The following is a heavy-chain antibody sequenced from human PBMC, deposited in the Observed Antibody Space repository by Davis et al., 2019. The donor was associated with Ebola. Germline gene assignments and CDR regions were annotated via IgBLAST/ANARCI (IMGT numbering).Heavy chain of an antibody. CDR1: GGSITSYY. D-gene: IGHD6-13*01. CDR2: MHDSGTS. Sequence: SETLSLTCTVSGGSITSYYCSWIRQFPGKRLEWIGYMHDSGTSNYNPSLKSRVTISVDTSKDQFSLKLTSMSDADTAVYYCARGDTSSFAGNGNYLDYWGQGIPVTVSS. CDR3: ARGDTSSFAGNGNYLDY. V-gene: IGHV4-4*09. J-gene: IGHJ4*02.